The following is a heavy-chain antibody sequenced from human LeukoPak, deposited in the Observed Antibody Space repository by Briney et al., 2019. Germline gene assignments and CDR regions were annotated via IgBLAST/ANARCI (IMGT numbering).Heavy chain of an antibody. J-gene: IGHJ6*02. CDR2: IRAYNGNT. Sequence: ASVKLSRSSSGYTFPSYGYNWVRQPPAQGLEWMGWIRAYNGNTNCAQKLQDRLTITTDTSTSTAYMELRSLRSDDTAVYYCARDHGAVPYSSGWYARYPYGMDVWGRGTTVTVSS. V-gene: IGHV1-18*01. CDR1: GYTFPSYG. D-gene: IGHD6-19*01. CDR3: ARDHGAVPYSSGWYARYPYGMDV.